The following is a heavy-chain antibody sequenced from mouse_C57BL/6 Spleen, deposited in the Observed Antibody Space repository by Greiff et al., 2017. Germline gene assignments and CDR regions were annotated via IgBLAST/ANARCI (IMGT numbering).Heavy chain of an antibody. CDR3: ARLGLLGGYYAVDY. CDR1: GYTFTSYW. V-gene: IGHV1-61*01. Sequence: VQLQQPGAELVRPGSSVKLSCKASGYTFTSYWMDWVKQRPGQGLEWIGNIYPSDSETHYNQKFKDKATLTVDKSSSTAYMQLSSLTSEDSAVYYCARLGLLGGYYAVDYWGQGTSVTVSS. J-gene: IGHJ4*01. D-gene: IGHD2-3*01. CDR2: IYPSDSET.